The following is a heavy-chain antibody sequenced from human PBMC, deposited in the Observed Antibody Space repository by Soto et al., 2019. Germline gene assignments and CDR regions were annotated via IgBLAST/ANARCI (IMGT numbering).Heavy chain of an antibody. V-gene: IGHV3-48*01. Sequence: EVQLVESGGGLVQPGGSLRLSCAASGFTFSSYSMNWVRQAPGKGLEWVSYISSSSSTIYYADSVKGRFTISRDNAKNSLYLQMNSLRAEDTAVYYCAREYCSSTSCLNWFDPWGQGTLFTVSS. D-gene: IGHD2-2*01. CDR3: AREYCSSTSCLNWFDP. CDR1: GFTFSSYS. J-gene: IGHJ5*02. CDR2: ISSSSSTI.